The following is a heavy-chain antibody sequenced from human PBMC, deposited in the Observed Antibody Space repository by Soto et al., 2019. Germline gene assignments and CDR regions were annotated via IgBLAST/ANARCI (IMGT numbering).Heavy chain of an antibody. CDR1: GYTFTSYG. CDR2: ISAYNGNT. D-gene: IGHD3-10*01. Sequence: ASVKVSCKASGYTFTSYGISWVRQAPGQGLEWMGWISAYNGNTNYAQKLQGRVTMTTDTSTSTAYMELRSLRSDDSALYYCSRGPLYGSGSYYNGYFDDWGQGTLVTVSS. J-gene: IGHJ4*02. V-gene: IGHV1-18*01. CDR3: SRGPLYGSGSYYNGYFDD.